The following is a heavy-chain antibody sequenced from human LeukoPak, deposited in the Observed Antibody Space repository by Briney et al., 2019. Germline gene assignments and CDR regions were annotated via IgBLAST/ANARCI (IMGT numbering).Heavy chain of an antibody. CDR1: GYTLTAYY. CDR3: ARGYCSGGTCYLVENWLDP. CDR2: INPNSGGT. D-gene: IGHD2-15*01. Sequence: ASVKVSCKASGYTLTAYYIYWVLQAPGQGLEWMGRINPNSGGTDYAQNFQGRATMTRDTSISTAYMELSRLRSDDTAVYYCARGYCSGGTCYLVENWLDPWGQGTLVTVSS. V-gene: IGHV1-2*06. J-gene: IGHJ5*02.